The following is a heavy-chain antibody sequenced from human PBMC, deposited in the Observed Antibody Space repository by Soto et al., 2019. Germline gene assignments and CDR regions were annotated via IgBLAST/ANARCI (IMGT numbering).Heavy chain of an antibody. V-gene: IGHV3-7*01. CDR1: GFTFSNYW. J-gene: IGHJ5*02. CDR3: VRVGRASGSSFRWFDP. D-gene: IGHD3-10*01. CDR2: IKEDGSEK. Sequence: EVQLVESGGGLVQPGGSLRLSCVGSGFTFSNYWMTWVRQAPGKGLEWVANIKEDGSEKYYVDSVKGRCTISRDNAKNSLYLQMDSLTTDDTAVYYCVRVGRASGSSFRWFDPWGQGTLVTVSS.